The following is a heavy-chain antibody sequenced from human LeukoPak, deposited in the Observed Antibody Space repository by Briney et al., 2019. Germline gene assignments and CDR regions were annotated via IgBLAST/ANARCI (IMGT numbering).Heavy chain of an antibody. D-gene: IGHD2-15*01. Sequence: PGGSLRLSCAAPGFTFSNAWMSWVRQAPGKGLEWVSGISGSGDSTDYADSVKGRFTISRDNSKNTLYLQMNSLRVEDTAVYYCAKQARSWYVPTFDYWGQGTLVTVSS. J-gene: IGHJ4*02. CDR2: ISGSGDST. CDR1: GFTFSNAW. CDR3: AKQARSWYVPTFDY. V-gene: IGHV3-23*01.